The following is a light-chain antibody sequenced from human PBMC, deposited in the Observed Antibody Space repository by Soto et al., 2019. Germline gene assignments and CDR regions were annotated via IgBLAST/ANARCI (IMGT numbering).Light chain of an antibody. CDR3: QVWDSSGDHYV. J-gene: IGLJ1*01. Sequence: SYELTQPPSVSVAPGQTARITCGGKNIGDKTVHWYRQKPGQAPVLVVYDDNDRPSGIPERFSGFNSGHTATLTIGRVEAGDEADYYCQVWDSSGDHYVFGAGTKLTVL. V-gene: IGLV3-21*02. CDR1: NIGDKT. CDR2: DDN.